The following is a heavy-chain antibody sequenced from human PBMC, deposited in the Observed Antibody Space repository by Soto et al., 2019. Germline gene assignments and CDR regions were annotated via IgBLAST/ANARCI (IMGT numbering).Heavy chain of an antibody. V-gene: IGHV4-30-4*01. D-gene: IGHD4-17*01. CDR3: ARAVYGDYVDY. CDR2: IYYSGST. CDR1: GGSISSGDYY. J-gene: IGHJ4*02. Sequence: TSETLSLTCTVSGGSISSGDYYWSWIRQPPGKGLEWIGYIYYSGSTYYNPSLKSRVTISVDTSKNQFSLKLSSVTAADTAVYYCARAVYGDYVDYWGQGTLVTVSS.